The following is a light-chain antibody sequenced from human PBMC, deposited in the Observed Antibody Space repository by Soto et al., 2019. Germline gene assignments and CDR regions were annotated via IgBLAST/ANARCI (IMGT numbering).Light chain of an antibody. J-gene: IGKJ1*01. CDR3: QHGKT. Sequence: EIVLTQSPGTLSLSPGERATLSCRASQSVSSSYLAWYQQKPGQAPRLLIYDASTRATDIPARFSGSGSGTEFTLTISSLQSADFAVYFCQHGKTFGQGTKVDI. V-gene: IGKV3-20*01. CDR1: QSVSSSY. CDR2: DAS.